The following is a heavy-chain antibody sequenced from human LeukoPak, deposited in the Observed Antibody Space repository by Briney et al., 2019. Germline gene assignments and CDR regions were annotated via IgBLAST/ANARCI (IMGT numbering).Heavy chain of an antibody. V-gene: IGHV4-4*07. J-gene: IGHJ4*02. Sequence: PSETLSLTCTVSNGSISIYYWSWVLQPAGKGLEWIGRISASGSTNYNPSLKSRVTMSLDTSKNQFSLKLSSVTAADTAVYYCAREITVTRPFDYWGPGTLVTVPS. D-gene: IGHD4-17*01. CDR3: AREITVTRPFDY. CDR2: ISASGST. CDR1: NGSISIYY.